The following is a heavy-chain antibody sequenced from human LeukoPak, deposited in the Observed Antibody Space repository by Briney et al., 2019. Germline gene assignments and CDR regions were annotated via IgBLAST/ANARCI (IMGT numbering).Heavy chain of an antibody. CDR1: GFTFSDYY. V-gene: IGHV3-11*01. CDR3: ARGLIVDTFDY. D-gene: IGHD5-18*01. J-gene: IGHJ4*02. Sequence: GGSLGLSCAASGFTFSDYYMSWIRQAPGMGLEWVSYISSSGSTIYYADSVKGRFTISRDNAKNSLYLQMNSLRAEDTAVYYCARGLIVDTFDYWGQGTLVTVSS. CDR2: ISSSGSTI.